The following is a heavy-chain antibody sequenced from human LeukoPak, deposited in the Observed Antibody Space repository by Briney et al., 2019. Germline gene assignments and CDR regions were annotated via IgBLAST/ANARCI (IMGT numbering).Heavy chain of an antibody. V-gene: IGHV1-24*01. J-gene: IGHJ3*02. CDR3: ATPTTTYSGRDAFDI. CDR1: GYTLTELS. D-gene: IGHD1-26*01. Sequence: ASVKVSCKVSGYTLTELSMHWVRQAPGKGLEWMGGFDPEDGETIYAQKFQGRVTMTEDTSTDTAYMELSSLRSEDTAVYYCATPTTTYSGRDAFDIWGQGTMVTVSS. CDR2: FDPEDGET.